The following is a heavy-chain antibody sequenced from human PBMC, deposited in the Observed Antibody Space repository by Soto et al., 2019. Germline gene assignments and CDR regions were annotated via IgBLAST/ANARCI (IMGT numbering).Heavy chain of an antibody. D-gene: IGHD2-21*02. CDR1: GYTFTSYA. CDR3: ARSIVVVTAADL. V-gene: IGHV1-3*01. Sequence: ASVKVSCKASGYTFTSYAMHWVRQAPGQRLEWMGWINAGNGNTKYSQKFQGRVTITRDTSASTAYMELSSLRSEDTAVYYCARSIVVVTAADLWGQGSLVTVSS. J-gene: IGHJ5*02. CDR2: INAGNGNT.